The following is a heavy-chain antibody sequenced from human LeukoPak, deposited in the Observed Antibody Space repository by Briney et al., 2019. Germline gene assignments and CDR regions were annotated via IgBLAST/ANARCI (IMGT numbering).Heavy chain of an antibody. J-gene: IGHJ4*02. D-gene: IGHD2-2*02. Sequence: PGASVKVSCKASGYTFTGYYMHWVRQAPGQGLEWMGWINPNSGGTNYAQKFQGRVTMTRDTSISTASMELSRLRSDDTAVYYCARSERDLAETEDIVVVPAAIGGDYWGQGTLVTVSS. V-gene: IGHV1-2*02. CDR1: GYTFTGYY. CDR2: INPNSGGT. CDR3: ARSERDLAETEDIVVVPAAIGGDY.